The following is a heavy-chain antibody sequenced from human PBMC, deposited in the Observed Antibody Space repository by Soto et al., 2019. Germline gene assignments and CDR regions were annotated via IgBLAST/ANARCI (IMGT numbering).Heavy chain of an antibody. CDR2: IGGSGDWT. Sequence: GGSLRLSCAASGFTFSNYAMSWVRQAPGKGLEWVSSIGGSGDWTYYADSVKGRFTISRDNSKNTLSLQMISLRAEDTAVYYCAKMPQASRSSILPPDYWGQGALVTVSS. V-gene: IGHV3-23*01. CDR1: GFTFSNYA. J-gene: IGHJ4*02. CDR3: AKMPQASRSSILPPDY. D-gene: IGHD2-15*01.